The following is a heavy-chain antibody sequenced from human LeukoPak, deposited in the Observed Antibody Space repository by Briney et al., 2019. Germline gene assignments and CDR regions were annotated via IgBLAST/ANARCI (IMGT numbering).Heavy chain of an antibody. V-gene: IGHV3-48*01. J-gene: IGHJ4*02. D-gene: IGHD2-2*02. Sequence: GGSLRLSCAASGFTFSSYSMNWVRQAPGKGLEWVSYISSSSSTIYYADSVKGRFTISRDNAKNSLYLQMNSLRADDTAVDYCARDHRVVPAAITNWGQGTLVTVSS. CDR3: ARDHRVVPAAITN. CDR1: GFTFSSYS. CDR2: ISSSSSTI.